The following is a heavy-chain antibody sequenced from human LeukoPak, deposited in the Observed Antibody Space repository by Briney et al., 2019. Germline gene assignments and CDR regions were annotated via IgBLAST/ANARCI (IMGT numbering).Heavy chain of an antibody. V-gene: IGHV4-30-2*01. CDR1: GGSISSGGYY. D-gene: IGHD2-2*01. CDR3: ARGPMEYQLLYYFDY. Sequence: SETLSLTCTVSGGSISSGGYYWSWIRQPPGKGLEWIGYIYHSGSIYYNPSLKSRVTISVDRSKNQFSLKLSSVTAADTAVYYCARGPMEYQLLYYFDYWGQGTLVTVSS. CDR2: IYHSGSI. J-gene: IGHJ4*02.